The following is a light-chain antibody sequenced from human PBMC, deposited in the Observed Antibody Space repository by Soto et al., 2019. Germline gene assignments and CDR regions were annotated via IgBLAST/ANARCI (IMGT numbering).Light chain of an antibody. CDR3: QKYNRAPFT. CDR1: QGIGND. V-gene: IGKV1-27*01. Sequence: DIQMTQSPSALSASVGDRVTITCRASQGIGNDLAWYQQKPGKRPNLLIYSASTLESGVPSRFSGSGSVTDFTLTISSLRPEDVATFYCQKYNRAPFTFGPGTRVEIK. J-gene: IGKJ3*01. CDR2: SAS.